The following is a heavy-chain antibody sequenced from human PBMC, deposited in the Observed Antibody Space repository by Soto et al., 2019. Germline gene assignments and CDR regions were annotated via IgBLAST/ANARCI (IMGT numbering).Heavy chain of an antibody. Sequence: QVQLQESGPGLVKPSQTLSLTCSVSGGSISSGGYYWSWIRQHPEKGLEWIGYIYYSGSTNYIPPLKRRVFISVATSSNRFPLDLRSVTAADTAIYYCARHSASWQGFDFWGQGTLVTVSS. CDR1: GGSISSGGYY. V-gene: IGHV4-31*03. D-gene: IGHD1-26*01. CDR2: IYYSGST. J-gene: IGHJ5*01. CDR3: ARHSASWQGFDF.